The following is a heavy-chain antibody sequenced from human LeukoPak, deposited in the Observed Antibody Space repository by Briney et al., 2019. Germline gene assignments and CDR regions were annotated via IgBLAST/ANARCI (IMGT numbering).Heavy chain of an antibody. D-gene: IGHD6-13*01. CDR1: GFSLSSHE. CDR3: AREAVAATNYFDY. V-gene: IGHV3-48*03. CDR2: INSGGSTI. J-gene: IGHJ4*02. Sequence: GGSLRLSCAASGFSLSSHEMNWVRQAPGKGLEWVSYINSGGSTIYYADSLKGRFTISRDNAKNSLFLQMNSLRAEDTAVYYCAREAVAATNYFDYWGQGTLVTVSS.